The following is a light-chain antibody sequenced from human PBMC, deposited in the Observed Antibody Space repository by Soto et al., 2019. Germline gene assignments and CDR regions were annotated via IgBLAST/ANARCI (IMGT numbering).Light chain of an antibody. CDR2: GTF. CDR3: QQYNNWPRT. J-gene: IGKJ1*01. Sequence: EIVMTQSPATLSVSPGERATLSCRASQSFGSNLAWYQQKPGQAPRLLIYGTFTRATGIPARFSGSGSGTDFTLTIRSLQSEDFAVYYCQQYNNWPRTFGQGTKVEIK. CDR1: QSFGSN. V-gene: IGKV3-15*01.